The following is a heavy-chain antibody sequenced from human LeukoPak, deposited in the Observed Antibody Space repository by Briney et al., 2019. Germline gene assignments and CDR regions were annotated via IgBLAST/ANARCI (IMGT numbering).Heavy chain of an antibody. CDR3: ARKARSSSWDYYYYGMDV. CDR2: ISSNGGST. J-gene: IGHJ6*02. CDR1: GFTFSSYA. Sequence: GGSLRLSCAASGFTFSSYAMHWVRQAPGKGLEYVSAISSNGGSTYYANSVKGRFTISRDNSKNTLYLQMGSLRAEDMAVYYCARKARSSSWDYYYYGMDVWGQGTTVTVSS. V-gene: IGHV3-64*01. D-gene: IGHD6-13*01.